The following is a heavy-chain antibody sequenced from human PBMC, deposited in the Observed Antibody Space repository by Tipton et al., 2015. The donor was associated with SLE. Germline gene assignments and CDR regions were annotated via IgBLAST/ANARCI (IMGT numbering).Heavy chain of an antibody. J-gene: IGHJ2*01. CDR1: GGSISSHY. D-gene: IGHD6-13*01. Sequence: TLSHTCTVSGGSISSHYWNWIRQPPGRGLEWIGYIYYSGSTNYNPSLKSRVTILVDTSKNQFSLKLSSVTAAETAVYYWARDGSGWYEDNSCFFILWGSGALVTFS. V-gene: IGHV4-59*11. CDR2: IYYSGST. CDR3: ARDGSGWYEDNSCFFIL.